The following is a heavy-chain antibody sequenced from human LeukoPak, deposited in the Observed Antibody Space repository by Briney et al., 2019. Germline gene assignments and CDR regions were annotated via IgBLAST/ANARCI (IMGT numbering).Heavy chain of an antibody. D-gene: IGHD6-13*01. CDR1: GFTFSSYA. J-gene: IGHJ3*02. CDR2: ISSNGGST. Sequence: SGGSLRLSCAASGFTFSSYAMHWVRQAPGKGLEYVSAISSNGGSTYYANSVKGRFTISRDNSKNTLYLQMGSLRAEDMAVYYCARAMIGRGYSSSWTLNDAFDIWGQGTMVTVSS. V-gene: IGHV3-64*01. CDR3: ARAMIGRGYSSSWTLNDAFDI.